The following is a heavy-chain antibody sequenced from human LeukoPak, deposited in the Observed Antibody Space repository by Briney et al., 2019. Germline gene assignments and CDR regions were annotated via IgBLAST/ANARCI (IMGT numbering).Heavy chain of an antibody. CDR3: ARDDSSGWPKGAFDI. J-gene: IGHJ3*02. V-gene: IGHV4-59*12. CDR1: GGSISSYY. D-gene: IGHD6-19*01. Sequence: PSETLSLTCTVSGGSISSYYWSWIRQPPGKGLEWIGYIYYSGSTNYNPSLKSRLIISVDPSKNQFSLKLTSVTAADTAVYFCARDDSSGWPKGAFDIWGPGAMVTVSS. CDR2: IYYSGST.